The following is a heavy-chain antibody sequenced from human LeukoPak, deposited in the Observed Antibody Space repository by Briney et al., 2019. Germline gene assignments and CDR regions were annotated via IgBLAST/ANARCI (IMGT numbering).Heavy chain of an antibody. V-gene: IGHV1-8*02. J-gene: IGHJ4*02. CDR1: GYTFTGYY. D-gene: IGHD3-9*01. Sequence: ASVKVSCKASGYTFTGYYMHWVRQATGQGLEWMGWMNPNSGNTGYAQKFQGRVTMTRNTSISTAYMELSSLRSEDTAVYYCARGEGYYDILTGYNWGQGTLVTVSS. CDR3: ARGEGYYDILTGYN. CDR2: MNPNSGNT.